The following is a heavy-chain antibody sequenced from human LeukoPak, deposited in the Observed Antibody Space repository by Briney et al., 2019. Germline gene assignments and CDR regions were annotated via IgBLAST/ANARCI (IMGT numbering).Heavy chain of an antibody. V-gene: IGHV3-7*01. Sequence: PGGSLRLSCAASGFTFRSYWMTWVRQAPGKGLEWVANIGQDGSEKYYVDSVKGRVTISRDNAKNSLYLKMNSLRAEDTAVYYCARSNSGCAESCYWGQGTLVTVSS. CDR3: ARSNSGCAESCY. CDR1: GFTFRSYW. J-gene: IGHJ4*02. CDR2: IGQDGSEK. D-gene: IGHD5-12*01.